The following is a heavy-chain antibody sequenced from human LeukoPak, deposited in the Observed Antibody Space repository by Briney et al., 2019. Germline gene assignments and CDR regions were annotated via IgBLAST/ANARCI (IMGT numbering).Heavy chain of an antibody. CDR1: GFTFSNYA. CDR3: AKDLASRGYSYGENVY. CDR2: ISGRGDIT. J-gene: IGHJ4*02. Sequence: GGSLRLSFAAPGFTFSNYAITWGRQAPGRGLELVSTISGRGDITYCADSVRGRFTISRDNSKNTLSLQMNSLRAEDTVLYYCAKDLASRGYSYGENVYWGQGTLVTVSS. V-gene: IGHV3-23*01. D-gene: IGHD5-18*01.